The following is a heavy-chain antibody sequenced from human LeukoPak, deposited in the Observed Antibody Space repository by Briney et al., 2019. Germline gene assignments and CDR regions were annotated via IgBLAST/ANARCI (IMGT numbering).Heavy chain of an antibody. D-gene: IGHD3-10*01. Sequence: ASVKVSCKASGYTFTSYDINWVRQATGQGLEWMGWMNPNSGNTGYAQKFQGRVTMTRNTSISTAYMELSSLRSEDTAVYYCARDRDGSGSYGRGDDNWFDPWGQGTLVTVSS. CDR3: ARDRDGSGSYGRGDDNWFDP. J-gene: IGHJ5*02. CDR1: GYTFTSYD. V-gene: IGHV1-8*01. CDR2: MNPNSGNT.